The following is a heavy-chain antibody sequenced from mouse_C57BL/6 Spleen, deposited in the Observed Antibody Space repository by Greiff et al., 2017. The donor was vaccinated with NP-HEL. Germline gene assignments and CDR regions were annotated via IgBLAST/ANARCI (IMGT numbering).Heavy chain of an antibody. CDR3: ARAGLYPFAY. CDR2: ISSGSSTI. D-gene: IGHD6-1*01. J-gene: IGHJ3*01. CDR1: GFTFSDYG. V-gene: IGHV5-17*01. Sequence: EVQLVESGGGLVKPGGSLKLSCAASGFTFSDYGMHCVRQAPEKGLEWVAYISSGSSTIYYADTVKGRFTISRDNAKNTLFLQMTSLRSEDTAMYYCARAGLYPFAYWGQGTLVTVSA.